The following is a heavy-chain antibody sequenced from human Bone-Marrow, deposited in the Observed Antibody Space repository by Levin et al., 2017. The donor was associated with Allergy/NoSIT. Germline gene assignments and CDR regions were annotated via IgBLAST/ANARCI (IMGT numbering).Heavy chain of an antibody. CDR1: GGSLRSHA. V-gene: IGHV1-69*06. CDR3: ASDSRSGSYRWFDP. J-gene: IGHJ5*02. CDR2: IIPIYGAT. Sequence: AASVKVSCKASGGSLRSHAISWLRQAPGEGPEWMGGIIPIYGATNYAEKFQDRVTITADTSANIAYMELTSLRSDDTAIYYCASDSRSGSYRWFDPWGQGTLVTVS. D-gene: IGHD3-16*02.